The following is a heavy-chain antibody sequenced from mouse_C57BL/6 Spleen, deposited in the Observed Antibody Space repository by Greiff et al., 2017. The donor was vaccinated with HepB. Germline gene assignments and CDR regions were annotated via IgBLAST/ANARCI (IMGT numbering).Heavy chain of an antibody. CDR1: GYTFTDYN. CDR2: INPNNGGT. CDR3: ARGGYDYDEGYAMDY. Sequence: EVKLQESGPELVKPGASVKIPCKASGYTFTDYNMDWVKQSHGKSLEWIGDINPNNGGTIYNQKFKGKATLTVDKSSSTAYMELRSLTSEDTAVYYCARGGYDYDEGYAMDYWGQGTSVTVSS. V-gene: IGHV1-18*01. D-gene: IGHD2-4*01. J-gene: IGHJ4*01.